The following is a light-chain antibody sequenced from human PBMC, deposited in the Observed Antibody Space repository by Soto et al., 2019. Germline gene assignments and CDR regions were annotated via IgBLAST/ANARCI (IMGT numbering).Light chain of an antibody. CDR2: GVS. CDR3: QQSFGSSPT. V-gene: IGKV1-39*01. Sequence: DIQMTQSPSSLSASVGDRVTISCRASQSGATFLNWYQHMPGKAPRLLIYGVSTLQSGVPSRFSGGGYVSDFTLTISSLQTEDFVPYICQQSFGSSPTVGRRTKVEIK. CDR1: QSGATF. J-gene: IGKJ2*01.